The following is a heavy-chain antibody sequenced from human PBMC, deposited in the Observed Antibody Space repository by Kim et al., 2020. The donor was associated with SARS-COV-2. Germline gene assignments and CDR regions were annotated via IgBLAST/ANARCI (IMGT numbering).Heavy chain of an antibody. J-gene: IGHJ4*02. V-gene: IGHV3-23*01. D-gene: IGHD3-22*01. CDR3: AKDHESSGWPTFDY. Sequence: ADSVKGRFTVTRDDAKNTLYLQMDNLRAEDTALYYCAKDHESSGWPTFDYWGQGTQVTVSS.